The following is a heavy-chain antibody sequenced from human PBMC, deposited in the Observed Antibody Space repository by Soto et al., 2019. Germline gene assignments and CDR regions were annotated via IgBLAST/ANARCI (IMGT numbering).Heavy chain of an antibody. Sequence: GYECTSCCLQFVRQAPGQGLEWMGIINPSGGSTSYAQKFQGRVTMTRDTSTSTVYMELSSLRSEDTAVYYCAREGMWGMDVWGQGTTVTVSS. J-gene: IGHJ6*02. CDR1: GYECTSCC. V-gene: IGHV1-46*01. CDR3: AREGMWGMDV. CDR2: INPSGGST. D-gene: IGHD2-21*01.